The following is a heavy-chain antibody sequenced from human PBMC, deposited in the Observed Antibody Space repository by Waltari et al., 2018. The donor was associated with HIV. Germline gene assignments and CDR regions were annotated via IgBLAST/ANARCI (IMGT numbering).Heavy chain of an antibody. J-gene: IGHJ4*02. CDR2: IKSESHGWTT. Sequence: ELQLVESGGGLVKPGASLTLSCAASGFTFNIPWMSWVRQAPGKGLEWVGRIKSESHGWTTDFAAPVKGRFTISRDDSKNTVSLQMNSLKTEDTAVYFCSTMGGFPSFDYWGQGTLVTVSS. CDR3: STMGGFPSFDY. D-gene: IGHD3-16*01. CDR1: GFTFNIPW. V-gene: IGHV3-15*01.